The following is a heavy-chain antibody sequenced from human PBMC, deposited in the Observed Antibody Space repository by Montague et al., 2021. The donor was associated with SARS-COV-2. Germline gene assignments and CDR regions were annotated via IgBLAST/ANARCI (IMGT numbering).Heavy chain of an antibody. CDR2: IYWNEDK. D-gene: IGHD2-15*01. CDR1: GFSLTNRGVG. J-gene: IGHJ4*02. Sequence: PALVKPTQTLTLTCTFSGFSLTNRGVGVGWVRQPPGKALEWLALIYWNEDKRSSPHLKDRLTITKDTSKNQVILTMTNMDPEDTATYYCARSARDCGGLNCYLFFDYWGQGTLVTVSS. V-gene: IGHV2-5*01. CDR3: ARSARDCGGLNCYLFFDY.